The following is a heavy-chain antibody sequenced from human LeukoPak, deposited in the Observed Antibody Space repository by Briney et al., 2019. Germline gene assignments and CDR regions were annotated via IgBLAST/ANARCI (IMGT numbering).Heavy chain of an antibody. CDR2: IYYSGST. CDR1: GGSISSYY. V-gene: IGHV4-59*12. J-gene: IGHJ5*02. CDR3: ARDRSGSYYPFNWFDP. D-gene: IGHD1-26*01. Sequence: SETLSLTCTVSGGSISSYYWSWIRQPAGKGLEWIGYIYYSGSTNFNPSLKSRVTISVDTSKNQFSLKLSSVTAADTAVYYCARDRSGSYYPFNWFDPWGQGTLVTVSS.